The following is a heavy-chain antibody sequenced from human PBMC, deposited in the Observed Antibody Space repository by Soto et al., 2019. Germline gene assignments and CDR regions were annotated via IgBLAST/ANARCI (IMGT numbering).Heavy chain of an antibody. CDR1: GFSFSSHV. V-gene: IGHV3-23*01. CDR3: AKGGCAS. Sequence: EVQLLDSGGVLVQPGGSLRLSCAASGFSFSSHVMSWVRQAPGKGLECVSSISGSGGGTYYADSVKGRFIISRDNSKNTLALQMTSLSVEYTAVYYCAKGGCASWGQGTLVTVSS. J-gene: IGHJ5*01. CDR2: ISGSGGGT.